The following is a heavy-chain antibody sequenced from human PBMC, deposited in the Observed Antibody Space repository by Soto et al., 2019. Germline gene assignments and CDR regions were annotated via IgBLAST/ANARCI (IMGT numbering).Heavy chain of an antibody. CDR1: GGTFSSYA. D-gene: IGHD1-7*01. V-gene: IGHV1-69*13. J-gene: IGHJ4*02. CDR3: AREGAGITGTQPRPRSRDFDY. CDR2: IIPIFGTA. Sequence: SVKVSCKASGGTFSSYAISWVRQAPGQGLEWMGGIIPIFGTASYAQKSQGRVTITADESTSTAYMELSSLRSEDTAVYYCAREGAGITGTQPRPRSRDFDYWGQGTLVTVSS.